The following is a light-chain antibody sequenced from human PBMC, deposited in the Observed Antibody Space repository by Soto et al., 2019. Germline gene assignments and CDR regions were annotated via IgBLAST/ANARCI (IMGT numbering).Light chain of an antibody. Sequence: DIQMTQSPSTLSASVGDRVTITCRASQSISSWLAWYQQKPGKAPKLLIYDASSLKSGVPSRFSGSGSGTEFALTLSTRQPDDFATYYFQQYNSYPYTFGQLTKLEIK. CDR2: DAS. CDR1: QSISSW. CDR3: QQYNSYPYT. V-gene: IGKV1-5*01. J-gene: IGKJ2*01.